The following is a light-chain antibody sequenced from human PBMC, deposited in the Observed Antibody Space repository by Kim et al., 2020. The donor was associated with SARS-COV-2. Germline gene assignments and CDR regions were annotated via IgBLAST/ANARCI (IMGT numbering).Light chain of an antibody. V-gene: IGKV3-15*01. J-gene: IGKJ3*01. CDR3: QQYNNWPPIFT. CDR2: GAS. Sequence: EIVMTQSPATLSVSPGDTAALSCRASQSITNNLAWHQQKPGQAPRLLIYGASTRATGIPDRFSGSGSGTEFTLTISSLQSEDVAVYYCQQYNNWPPIFTFGPGTKVDIK. CDR1: QSITNN.